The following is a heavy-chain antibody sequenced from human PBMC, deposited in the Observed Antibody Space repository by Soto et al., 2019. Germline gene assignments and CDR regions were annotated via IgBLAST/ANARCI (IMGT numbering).Heavy chain of an antibody. CDR3: AKAGSRNYYYYGMDV. CDR2: ISGSDGST. J-gene: IGHJ6*02. D-gene: IGHD2-2*01. CDR1: GFTVSSYA. V-gene: IGHV3-23*01. Sequence: GGSLRLSCAASGFTVSSYAMSWVRQGPGKGLEWVSGISGSDGSTYYADSVKGRFAISRDNSRNTLYLQMNSLRAEDTAVYYCAKAGSRNYYYYGMDVWGQGTTVTVSS.